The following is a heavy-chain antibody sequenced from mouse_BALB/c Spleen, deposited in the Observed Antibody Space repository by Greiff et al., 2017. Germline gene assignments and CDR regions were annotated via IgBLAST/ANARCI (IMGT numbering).Heavy chain of an antibody. D-gene: IGHD1-1*01. CDR1: GFTFSDFY. Sequence: EVMLVESGGGLVQPGGSLRLSCATSGFTFSDFYMEWVRQPPGKRLEWIAASRNKANDYTTEYSASVKGRFIVSRDTSQSILYLQMNALRAEDTAIYYCARGLRGHWYFDVWGAGTTVTVSS. CDR2: SRNKANDYTT. CDR3: ARGLRGHWYFDV. J-gene: IGHJ1*01. V-gene: IGHV7-1*02.